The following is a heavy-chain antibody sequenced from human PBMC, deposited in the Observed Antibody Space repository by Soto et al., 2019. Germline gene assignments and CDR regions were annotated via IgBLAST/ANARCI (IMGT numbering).Heavy chain of an antibody. J-gene: IGHJ5*02. V-gene: IGHV3-23*01. CDR2: ISGGGGTT. D-gene: IGHD6-19*01. CDR1: GFTFSSYA. Sequence: GGSLRLSCAASGFTFSSYAMSWVRQAPGKGLEWVSAISGGGGTTHYADSVKGRFTISRDNSKNTSYLQMNSLRADDTAVYYCAKVDSSTWPNWFDPWGQGTLVTVSS. CDR3: AKVDSSTWPNWFDP.